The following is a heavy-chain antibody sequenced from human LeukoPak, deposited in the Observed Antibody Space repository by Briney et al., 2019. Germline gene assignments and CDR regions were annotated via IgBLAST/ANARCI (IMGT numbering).Heavy chain of an antibody. J-gene: IGHJ4*02. Sequence: GGSLRLSCAASGFTFSSYWMSWVRQAPGKGLEWVANIKQDGSEKYYVDSVKRRFTISRDNAKNTLYLQMNSLRAEDTAVYYCAREPKNVLRYFDWLFGGFDYWGQGTLVTVSS. V-gene: IGHV3-7*01. CDR2: IKQDGSEK. CDR3: AREPKNVLRYFDWLFGGFDY. D-gene: IGHD3-9*01. CDR1: GFTFSSYW.